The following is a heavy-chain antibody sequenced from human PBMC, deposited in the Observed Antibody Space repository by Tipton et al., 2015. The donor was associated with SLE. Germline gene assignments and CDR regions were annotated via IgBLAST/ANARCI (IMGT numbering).Heavy chain of an antibody. CDR3: AKDRRGAVAGNGKAFDY. J-gene: IGHJ4*02. Sequence: GSLRLSCAASGFTFSSYGMHWVRQAPGKGLEWVAFIRYDGSNKYYADSVKGRFTISRDNSKNTLYLQMNSLRAEDTAVYYCAKDRRGAVAGNGKAFDYWGQGTLVTVSS. D-gene: IGHD6-19*01. V-gene: IGHV3-30*02. CDR2: IRYDGSNK. CDR1: GFTFSSYG.